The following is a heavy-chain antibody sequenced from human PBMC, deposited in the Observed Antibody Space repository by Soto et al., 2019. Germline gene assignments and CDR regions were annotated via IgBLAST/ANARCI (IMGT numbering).Heavy chain of an antibody. D-gene: IGHD2-2*01. CDR3: ARWGGGWSSTRPNPFDY. CDR1: GFTFSSYS. Sequence: EVQLVESGGGLVKPGGSLRLSCAASGFTFSSYSMNWVRQAPGKGLEWVSSISSSSSYIYYADSVKGRFTISRDNAKNSLYLQMNSLRAEDTAVYYCARWGGGWSSTRPNPFDYWGQGTLVTVSS. J-gene: IGHJ4*02. CDR2: ISSSSSYI. V-gene: IGHV3-21*01.